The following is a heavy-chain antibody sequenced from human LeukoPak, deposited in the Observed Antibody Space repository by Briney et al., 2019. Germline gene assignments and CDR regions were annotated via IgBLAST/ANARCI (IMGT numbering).Heavy chain of an antibody. CDR2: IIPIFGTA. Sequence: GASVKVSCKASGGTFSSYAISWVRQAPGQGLEWMGGIIPIFGTANYAQKFQGRVTITADKSTSTAYMELSSLRSEDTAVYYCARHGGSGPPDYYYMDVWGKGTTVTVSS. CDR1: GGTFSSYA. J-gene: IGHJ6*03. D-gene: IGHD3-16*01. CDR3: ARHGGSGPPDYYYMDV. V-gene: IGHV1-69*06.